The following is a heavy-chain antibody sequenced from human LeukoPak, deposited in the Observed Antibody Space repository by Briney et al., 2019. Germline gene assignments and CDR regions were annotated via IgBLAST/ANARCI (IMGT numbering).Heavy chain of an antibody. CDR2: ISGNEIST. CDR3: ARDRGAYCGGDCYLGFDY. J-gene: IGHJ4*01. Sequence: GGSLRLSCAASGFTFSSFAMSWVCQAPGKGLEWVSAISGNEISTHYADAVKGRFTISRDNSKNTLYLQMNSLRAEDTAVYYCARDRGAYCGGDCYLGFDYWGRGTLVTVSS. CDR1: GFTFSSFA. D-gene: IGHD2-21*02. V-gene: IGHV3-23*01.